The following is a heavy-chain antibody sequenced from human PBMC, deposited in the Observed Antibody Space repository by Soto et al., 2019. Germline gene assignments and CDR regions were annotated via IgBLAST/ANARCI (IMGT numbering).Heavy chain of an antibody. D-gene: IGHD6-6*01. CDR2: ISSSSSYI. Sequence: EVQLVESGGGLVKPGGSLRLSCAASGFTFSSYSMNWVRQAPGKGLEWVSAISSSSSYIYYADSVKGRVTISRDNAKNSMYLQMNSLRAEDTAVYYCASDRDSLGSSFDYWGQGTLVTVSS. J-gene: IGHJ4*02. V-gene: IGHV3-21*01. CDR3: ASDRDSLGSSFDY. CDR1: GFTFSSYS.